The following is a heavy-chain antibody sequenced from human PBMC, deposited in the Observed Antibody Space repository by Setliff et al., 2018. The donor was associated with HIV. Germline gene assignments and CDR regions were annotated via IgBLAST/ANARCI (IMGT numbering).Heavy chain of an antibody. V-gene: IGHV4-39*07. CDR1: GGSISSRSPYY. CDR3: ARVRDPNWNYDMDV. D-gene: IGHD1-1*01. Sequence: ASETLSLTCSVSGGSISSRSPYYWGWIRQPPGKGLEWIGSMSHSGSTLYNPSLKSRVTISLDTSKNQVSLKLNSITAADTAIYYCARVRDPNWNYDMDVWGQGITVTVSS. CDR2: MSHSGST. J-gene: IGHJ6*03.